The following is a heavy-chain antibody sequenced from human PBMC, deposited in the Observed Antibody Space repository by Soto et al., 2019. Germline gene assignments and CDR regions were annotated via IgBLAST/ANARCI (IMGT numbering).Heavy chain of an antibody. CDR3: ARDSIPPPRYFLF. J-gene: IGHJ4*02. D-gene: IGHD3-9*01. V-gene: IGHV3-74*01. CDR1: GFAFSREW. Sequence: SGGSLRLSCAASGFAFSREWMHWVRQAPGKGLVWVSRIDPYDTGITYADSVKGRFTISRDNSKNMVYLQMNSLRAEDTALYYCARDSIPPPRYFLFWGPETLLTVFS. CDR2: IDPYDTGI.